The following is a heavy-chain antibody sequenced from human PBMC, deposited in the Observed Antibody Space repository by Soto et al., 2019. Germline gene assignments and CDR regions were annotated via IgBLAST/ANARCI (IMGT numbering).Heavy chain of an antibody. D-gene: IGHD3-22*01. CDR2: NDTYTDNT. V-gene: IGHV1-18*01. CDR1: GYTFTSFS. CDR3: ERIFSLSDINGYYPTFEI. Sequence: QVQLVQSGGEVKNPGASVKVSCKGSGYTFTSFSLSWVRQAPGQGLEWMGRNDTYTDNTNYAQKVQDRVTMTTDTSTSRDYMELRSLRSYDTAVYYCERIFSLSDINGYYPTFEIWGQGTMVTVSA. J-gene: IGHJ3*02.